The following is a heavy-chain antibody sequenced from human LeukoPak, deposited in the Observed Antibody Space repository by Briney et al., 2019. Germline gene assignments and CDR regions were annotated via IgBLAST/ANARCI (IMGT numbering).Heavy chain of an antibody. CDR2: ISGSGGST. J-gene: IGHJ4*02. V-gene: IGHV3-23*01. D-gene: IGHD3-10*01. Sequence: GGSLRLSCAASGFTFSSYAMSWVRQAPGKGLEWVSAISGSGGSTYYADSVKGRFTISRDNSMNTLYLQMNSLRAEDTAVYYRAKDIGSGGSGSFDYWGQGTLVTVSS. CDR1: GFTFSSYA. CDR3: AKDIGSGGSGSFDY.